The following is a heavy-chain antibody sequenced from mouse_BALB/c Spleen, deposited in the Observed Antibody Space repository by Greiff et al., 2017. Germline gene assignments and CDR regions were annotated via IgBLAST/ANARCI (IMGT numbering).Heavy chain of an antibody. V-gene: IGHV2-2*02. Sequence: VQLQQSGPGLVQPSQSLSITCTVSGFSLSIYGVHWVRQSPGKGLEWLGVIWSGGSTDYNAAFISRASISKDNSKSQVFFKMNSLQATDTAIYYCARGMDYWGQGTSVTVSS. J-gene: IGHJ4*01. CDR1: GFSLSIYG. CDR2: IWSGGST. CDR3: ARGMDY.